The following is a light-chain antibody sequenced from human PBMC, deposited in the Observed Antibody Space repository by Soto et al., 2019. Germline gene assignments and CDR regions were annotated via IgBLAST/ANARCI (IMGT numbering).Light chain of an antibody. Sequence: EIVLTQSPATLSLSPGDRATLSCRASQSVSSYLAWYQQKPGQAPRLLIYDASNRATGIPARFSGSGSGTDFTRTISSLEPEDFAVYYCQQRSKWPPLTFGGGAKVEIK. V-gene: IGKV3-11*01. CDR3: QQRSKWPPLT. J-gene: IGKJ4*01. CDR2: DAS. CDR1: QSVSSY.